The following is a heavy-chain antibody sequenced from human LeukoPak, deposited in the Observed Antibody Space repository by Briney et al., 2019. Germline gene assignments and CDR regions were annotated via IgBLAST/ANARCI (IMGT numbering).Heavy chain of an antibody. V-gene: IGHV4-59*02. CDR1: GGSVSAYY. J-gene: IGHJ3*02. CDR3: ARDPVSAFDI. CDR2: GYHSGST. Sequence: SETLSLTCIVSGGSVSAYYWGWIRQPPGKGLEWIGHGYHSGSTNYNPSLKSRVTISVDMSKNQLSLNLSSVTAADTAVYYCARDPVSAFDIWGQGTMVTVSS.